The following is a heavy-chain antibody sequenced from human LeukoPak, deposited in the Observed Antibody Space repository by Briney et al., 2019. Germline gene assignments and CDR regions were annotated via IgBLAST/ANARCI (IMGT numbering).Heavy chain of an antibody. Sequence: PSETLSLTCAVYGGSFSGYYWSWIRQPPGKGLEWIGEINHSGSTNYNPSLKSRVTMSVDTSKNQFSLKLSSVTAADTAVYYCARGSALNYDFWSGYPFGYWGQGTLVTVSS. J-gene: IGHJ4*02. CDR2: INHSGST. CDR3: ARGSALNYDFWSGYPFGY. CDR1: GGSFSGYY. V-gene: IGHV4-34*01. D-gene: IGHD3-3*01.